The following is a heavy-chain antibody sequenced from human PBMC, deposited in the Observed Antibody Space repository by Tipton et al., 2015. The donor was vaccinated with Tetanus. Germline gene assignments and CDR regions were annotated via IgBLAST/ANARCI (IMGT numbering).Heavy chain of an antibody. V-gene: IGHV1-18*01. Sequence: SGPEVKVSCKASGYTFTSYGISWVRQAPGQGLEWMGWISAYNGNTNYAQKLQGRVTMTTDTSTSTAYMELRSLRSDDTAVYYCAREPPPIYSGSYGGDYWGQGTLVTVSS. CDR2: ISAYNGNT. CDR3: AREPPPIYSGSYGGDY. D-gene: IGHD1-26*01. CDR1: GYTFTSYG. J-gene: IGHJ4*02.